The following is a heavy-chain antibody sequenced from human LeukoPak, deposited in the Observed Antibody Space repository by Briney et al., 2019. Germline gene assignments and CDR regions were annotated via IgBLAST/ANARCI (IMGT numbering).Heavy chain of an antibody. CDR2: IYHSGSA. Sequence: SETLSLTCTVSGYSISSGYYWGWIRQPPGRGLEWIGSIYHSGSAYYNPSLKSRVTISVDTSKNQFSLKLSSVTAADTAVYYCARGRGGGDCRGHYYHYYMDVWGKGTTVTISS. CDR3: ARGRGGGDCRGHYYHYYMDV. D-gene: IGHD2-21*02. CDR1: GYSISSGYY. V-gene: IGHV4-38-2*02. J-gene: IGHJ6*03.